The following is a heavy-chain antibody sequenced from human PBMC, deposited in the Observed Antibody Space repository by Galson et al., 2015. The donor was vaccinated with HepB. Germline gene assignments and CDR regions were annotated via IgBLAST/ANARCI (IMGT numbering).Heavy chain of an antibody. D-gene: IGHD1-26*01. CDR1: GFTFSSYG. Sequence: SLRLSCAASGFTFSSYGMHWVRQAPGKGLEWVAVIWYDGGNKYYADSVKGRFTISRDNSKNTLYLQMNSLRAEDTALYYCASGSYYRYYYYGMDVWGQGTTVTVSS. CDR3: ASGSYYRYYYYGMDV. CDR2: IWYDGGNK. V-gene: IGHV3-33*01. J-gene: IGHJ6*02.